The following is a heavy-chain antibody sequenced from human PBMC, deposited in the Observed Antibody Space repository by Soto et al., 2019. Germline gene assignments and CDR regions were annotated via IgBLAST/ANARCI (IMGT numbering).Heavy chain of an antibody. V-gene: IGHV4-39*01. Sequence: QLQLHESGPGLVKPSETLSLTCAVSGDSMSSSDYYWGWIRQPPGKGLEWIGSIYYSGSTYYNPSLQSRVAISVDTSKNQVSRKLKSVTAADTAIYYCARRTVNIRTFYSGLKTHCFDYWGQGAPVTVSS. J-gene: IGHJ4*02. CDR2: IYYSGST. CDR1: GDSMSSSDYY. CDR3: ARRTVNIRTFYSGLKTHCFDY. D-gene: IGHD6-19*01.